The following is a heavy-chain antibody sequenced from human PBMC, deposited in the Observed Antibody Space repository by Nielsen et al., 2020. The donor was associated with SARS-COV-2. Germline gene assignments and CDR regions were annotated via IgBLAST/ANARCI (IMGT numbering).Heavy chain of an antibody. Sequence: GESLKISCKGSGYSFTSYWISWVRQMPGKGLEWMGRIDPSDSYTNYSPSFQGHVTISADKSISTAYLQWSSLKASDTAMYYCARDAPKHSSGWYWFDPWGQGTLGTVSS. CDR3: ARDAPKHSSGWYWFDP. CDR1: GYSFTSYW. CDR2: IDPSDSYT. D-gene: IGHD6-19*01. J-gene: IGHJ5*02. V-gene: IGHV5-10-1*01.